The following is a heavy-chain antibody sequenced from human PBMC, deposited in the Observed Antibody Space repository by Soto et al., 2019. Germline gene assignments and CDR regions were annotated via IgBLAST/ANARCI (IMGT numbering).Heavy chain of an antibody. CDR2: IYHGST. Sequence: QLQLQESGSGLVKPSQTLSLTCTVSGGSISSGGYSWSWIRQPPGKGLEWIGYIYHGSTYYNPSLKSRVTLSVDRSKNQFSLKLSSVTAADTAVYYCARITYCGGDCYRGFDPWGQGTLVTVSS. J-gene: IGHJ5*02. CDR1: GGSISSGGYS. V-gene: IGHV4-30-2*01. CDR3: ARITYCGGDCYRGFDP. D-gene: IGHD2-21*02.